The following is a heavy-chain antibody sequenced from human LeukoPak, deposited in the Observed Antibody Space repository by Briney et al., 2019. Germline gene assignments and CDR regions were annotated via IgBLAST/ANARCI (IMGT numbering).Heavy chain of an antibody. CDR2: MSPNSGNT. CDR1: GYTFTSYD. D-gene: IGHD3-9*01. J-gene: IGHJ4*02. V-gene: IGHV1-8*01. Sequence: ASVKVPCKASGYTFTSYDITWVRQAPGQGLEWMGWMSPNSGNTGYAQKFQGRVTMTRNTSITTAHMELSSLTSEDTAVYYCARETTIPPYYFDYWGLGSQVTVSP. CDR3: ARETTIPPYYFDY.